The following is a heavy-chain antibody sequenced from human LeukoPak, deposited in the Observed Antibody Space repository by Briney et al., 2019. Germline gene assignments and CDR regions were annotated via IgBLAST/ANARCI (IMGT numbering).Heavy chain of an antibody. CDR1: GFTVISNY. Sequence: PGGSLRLSCAASGFTVISNYMRWVRQAPGKGLEWVSYISSSSSTIYYADSVKGRFTISRDNAKNSLYLQMNSLRDEDTAVYYCARDRVGRSYFDYWGQGTLVTVSS. V-gene: IGHV3-48*02. J-gene: IGHJ4*02. CDR3: ARDRVGRSYFDY. CDR2: ISSSSSTI. D-gene: IGHD1-26*01.